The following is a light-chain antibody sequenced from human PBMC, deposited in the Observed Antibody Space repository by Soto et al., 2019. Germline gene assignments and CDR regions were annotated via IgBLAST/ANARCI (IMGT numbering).Light chain of an antibody. CDR2: KAS. CDR1: QSISSW. CDR3: QQYNSYPWT. J-gene: IGKJ1*01. V-gene: IGKV1-5*03. Sequence: DIQMTQSPATLSASVGHRVPVTCRASQSISSWLAWYQQKPGKAPKLLIYKASSLESGVPSRFSGSGSGTEFTLTISSLQPDDFATYYCQQYNSYPWTFGQGTKV.